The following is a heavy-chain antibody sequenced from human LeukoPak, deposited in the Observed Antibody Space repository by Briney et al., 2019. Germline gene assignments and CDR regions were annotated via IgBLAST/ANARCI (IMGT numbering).Heavy chain of an antibody. CDR2: IYYSGST. CDR3: ASSIVVVPAAQKRGNWNYDYYYMDV. CDR1: GGSISSYY. Sequence: PSETLSLTCTVSGGSISSYYWSWIRQPPGKGLEWIGYIYYSGSTNYNPSLKSRVTISVDTSKNQFSLKLSSVTAADTAVYYCASSIVVVPAAQKRGNWNYDYYYMDVWGKGTTVTVSS. D-gene: IGHD2-2*01. J-gene: IGHJ6*03. V-gene: IGHV4-59*01.